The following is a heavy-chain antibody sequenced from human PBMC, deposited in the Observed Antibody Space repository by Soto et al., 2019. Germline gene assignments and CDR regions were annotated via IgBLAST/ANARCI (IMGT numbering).Heavy chain of an antibody. CDR1: GGTFSSYA. D-gene: IGHD2-15*01. Sequence: QVQLVQSGAEVKKPGSSVKVSCKASGGTFSSYAISWVRQAPGQGLEWMGGIIPIFGTANYAQKFQGRVTITADEPTSTAYRELGSLRAGDTAVYYCGGGGGGDIVVVVAARITYGMDVWGQGTTVTVSS. CDR2: IIPIFGTA. V-gene: IGHV1-69*01. CDR3: GGGGGGDIVVVVAARITYGMDV. J-gene: IGHJ6*02.